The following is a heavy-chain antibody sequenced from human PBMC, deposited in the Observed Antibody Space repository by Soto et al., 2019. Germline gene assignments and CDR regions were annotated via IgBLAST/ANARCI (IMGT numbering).Heavy chain of an antibody. V-gene: IGHV3-30*18. D-gene: IGHD1-7*01. J-gene: IGHJ6*01. Sequence: QVQLVESGGGVVQPGRSLRLSCAASGFTFSTYGMHWVRQAPGKGLEWVAVISYDGSNKYYADSVKGRFTISRDNSKNTLYLQMNSLRAEDTAVYYCAKDSGTGTTSDYYYYAMDVW. CDR3: AKDSGTGTTSDYYYYAMDV. CDR1: GFTFSTYG. CDR2: ISYDGSNK.